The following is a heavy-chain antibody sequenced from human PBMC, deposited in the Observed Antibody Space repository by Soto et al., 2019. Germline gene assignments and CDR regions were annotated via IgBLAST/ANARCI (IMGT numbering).Heavy chain of an antibody. D-gene: IGHD5-12*01. CDR1: GFTFSSYA. J-gene: IGHJ4*02. CDR3: AKASGAVVAKTPYYFDY. V-gene: IGHV3-23*01. Sequence: GGSLRLSCAASGFTFSSYAMSWVRQAPGKGLEWVSAISGSGGSTYYADSVKGRFTISRDNSKNTLYLQMNSLRAEDTAVYYCAKASGAVVAKTPYYFDYWGQGTLVTVSS. CDR2: ISGSGGST.